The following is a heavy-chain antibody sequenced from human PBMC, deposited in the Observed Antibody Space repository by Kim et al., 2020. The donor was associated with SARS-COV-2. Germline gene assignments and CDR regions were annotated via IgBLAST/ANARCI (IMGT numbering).Heavy chain of an antibody. CDR2: ISSSSSYI. Sequence: GGSLRLSCAASGFTFSSYSMNWVRQAPGKGLEWVSSISSSSSYIYYADSVKGRFTISRDNAKNSLYLQMNSLRAEDTAVYYCAREFRVPGSMGRGVDNWFDPWGQGTLVTVSS. D-gene: IGHD3-10*01. J-gene: IGHJ5*02. CDR1: GFTFSSYS. CDR3: AREFRVPGSMGRGVDNWFDP. V-gene: IGHV3-21*01.